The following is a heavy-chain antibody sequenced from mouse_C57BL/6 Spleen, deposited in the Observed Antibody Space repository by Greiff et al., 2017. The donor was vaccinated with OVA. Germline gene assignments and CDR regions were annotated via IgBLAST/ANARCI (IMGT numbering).Heavy chain of an antibody. V-gene: IGHV1-55*01. CDR3: ARSDYYGSYWYFDV. CDR1: GYTFTSYW. J-gene: IGHJ1*03. Sequence: QVQLQQSGAELVKPGASVKMSCKASGYTFTSYWITWVKQRPGQGLEWIGDIYPGSGSTNYNEKFKSKATLTVDTSSSTAYMQLSSLTSEDSAVYSCARSDYYGSYWYFDVWGTGTTVTVSS. CDR2: IYPGSGST. D-gene: IGHD1-1*01.